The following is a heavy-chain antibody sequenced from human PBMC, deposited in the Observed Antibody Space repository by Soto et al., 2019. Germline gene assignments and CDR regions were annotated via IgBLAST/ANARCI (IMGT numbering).Heavy chain of an antibody. CDR1: GFTFSSYD. V-gene: IGHV3-23*01. CDR3: AKDHYDSSGYYYIGGGY. J-gene: IGHJ4*02. CDR2: ISDSGGST. D-gene: IGHD3-22*01. Sequence: EVQLLESGGGLAQPGGSLRLSCAASGFTFSSYDMSWVRQAPGKGLEWVSGISDSGGSTDYADSAKGRFTISRDNSKNTLYLLMNSLRAEDTAVYYCAKDHYDSSGYYYIGGGYWGQGTLVTVSS.